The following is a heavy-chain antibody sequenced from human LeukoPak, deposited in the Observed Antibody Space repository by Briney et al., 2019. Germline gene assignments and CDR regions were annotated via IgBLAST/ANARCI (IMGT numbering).Heavy chain of an antibody. CDR3: ARPMPYYYDSSGYYGGFDY. V-gene: IGHV1-2*02. D-gene: IGHD3-22*01. Sequence: ASVKVSCKASGYTFTGYYMHWVRQAPGQGLEWMGWINPNSGGTNYAQKFQGRVTMTRDTSISTAYLQWSSLKASDTAMYYCARPMPYYYDSSGYYGGFDYWGQGTLATVSS. J-gene: IGHJ4*02. CDR2: INPNSGGT. CDR1: GYTFTGYY.